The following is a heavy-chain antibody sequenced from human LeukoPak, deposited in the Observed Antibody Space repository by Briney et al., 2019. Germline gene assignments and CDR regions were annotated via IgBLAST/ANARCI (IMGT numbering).Heavy chain of an antibody. CDR3: ASLSAGVRY. V-gene: IGHV3-7*01. Sequence: GGSLGLSCAASGFTFSSYWMTWVRQAPGKGLEWVANIKQDGSEKSYVDSVKGRFTISRDNAKNSLYLQMNSLRAEDTAVYYCASLSAGVRYWGQGTLVTVSS. CDR1: GFTFSSYW. J-gene: IGHJ4*02. CDR2: IKQDGSEK. D-gene: IGHD3-10*01.